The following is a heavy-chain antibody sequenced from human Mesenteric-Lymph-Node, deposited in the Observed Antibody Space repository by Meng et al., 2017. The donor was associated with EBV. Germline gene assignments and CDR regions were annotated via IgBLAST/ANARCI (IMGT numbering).Heavy chain of an antibody. D-gene: IGHD1-26*01. V-gene: IGHV2-5*02. CDR2: VHWDEDK. J-gene: IGHJ4*02. CDR3: AGWSWRLDY. Sequence: WKDSCPTRGKPTTPLTLVSTISVCSTTTGEDLLGVIQQPPEQVVEWRALVHWDEDKCFTPSLKSRVTITKNTSKTQVDIKMADMDPVDTGTYYCAGWSWRLDYWGPGTLVTVSS. CDR1: VCSTTTGEDL.